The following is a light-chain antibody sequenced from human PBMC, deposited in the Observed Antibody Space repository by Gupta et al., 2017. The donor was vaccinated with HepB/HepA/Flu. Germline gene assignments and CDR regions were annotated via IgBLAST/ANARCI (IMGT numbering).Light chain of an antibody. CDR3: SSYTSSSNVV. CDR1: SSDVGGYNY. V-gene: IGLV2-14*03. J-gene: IGLJ2*01. CDR2: DVS. Sequence: SSLTQPASVSGSPGHSITISCTETSSDVGGYNYVSWYQQHPGKAPQLMIYDVSNRPSGVSNRFSGSKSGNTASLTISGLQAEDEADYYCSSYTSSSNVVFGGGTKLTVL.